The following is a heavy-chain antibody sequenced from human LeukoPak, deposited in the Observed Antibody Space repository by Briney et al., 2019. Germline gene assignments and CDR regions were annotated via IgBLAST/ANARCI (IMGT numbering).Heavy chain of an antibody. D-gene: IGHD4/OR15-4a*01. J-gene: IGHJ4*02. CDR3: ARDLRRSYGAYADY. CDR2: MNPNSGNT. Sequence: ASVKVSCKASGYTLTSYGINWVRQATGQGLEWMGWMNPNSGNTDYAQQFQGRVSMTRNTSISTAYMELSGLRSDDTAVYYCARDLRRSYGAYADYWGQGTLVTVSS. V-gene: IGHV1-8*01. CDR1: GYTLTSYG.